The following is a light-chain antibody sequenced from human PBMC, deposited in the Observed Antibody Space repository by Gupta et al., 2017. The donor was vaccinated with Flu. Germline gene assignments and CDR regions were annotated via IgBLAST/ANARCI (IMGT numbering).Light chain of an antibody. V-gene: IGLV2-23*01. CDR2: EDR. CDR3: CASCKGGFV. CDR1: SDDIGTYRL. J-gene: IGLJ1*01. Sequence: QSALTQPASVSGSPGQSITVSCSGASDDIGTYRLVSWYQQHPGKVHKLIIFEDRQRHSGVSSRFSGSKSGTTASLTISSLQPDDEADYFCCASCKGGFVFG.